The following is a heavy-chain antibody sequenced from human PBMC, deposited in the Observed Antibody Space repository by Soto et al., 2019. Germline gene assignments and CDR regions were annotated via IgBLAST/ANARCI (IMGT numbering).Heavy chain of an antibody. Sequence: SETLSLTCTVSGGSISSYYWSWIRQPPGKGLEWIGYIYYSGSTNYNPSLKSRVTISVDTSKNQFSLKLSSVTAADTAVYYCARPGGSGRFYFDYWGQGSQVTVS. J-gene: IGHJ4*02. CDR2: IYYSGST. V-gene: IGHV4-59*08. CDR1: GGSISSYY. D-gene: IGHD6-25*01. CDR3: ARPGGSGRFYFDY.